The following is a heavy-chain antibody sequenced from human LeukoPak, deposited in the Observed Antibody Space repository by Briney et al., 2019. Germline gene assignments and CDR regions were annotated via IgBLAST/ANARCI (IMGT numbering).Heavy chain of an antibody. CDR2: ISAYNGNT. CDR1: GYTFTSYG. V-gene: IGHV1-18*01. CDR3: ARSDSSGYYVYGMDV. J-gene: IGHJ6*02. D-gene: IGHD3-22*01. Sequence: GASVKVSCKASGYTFTSYGISWVRQAPGQGLEWMGWISAYNGNTNYAQKLQGRVTMTTDTSTSTAYMELRSLRSDDTAVYYCARSDSSGYYVYGMDVWGQGTTVTVSS.